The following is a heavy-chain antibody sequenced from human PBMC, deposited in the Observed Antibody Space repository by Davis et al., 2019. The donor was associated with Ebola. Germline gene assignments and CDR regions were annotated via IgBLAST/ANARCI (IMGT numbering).Heavy chain of an antibody. CDR3: TTGDYDFWSGYSTAFDY. CDR1: GFTFSNAW. Sequence: PGGSLRLSCAASGFTFSNAWMSWVRQAPGKGLEWVGRIKSKTDGGTTDYAAPVKSRFTISRDDSKNTLYLQMNSLKTEDTAVYYCTTGDYDFWSGYSTAFDYWGQGTLVTVSS. J-gene: IGHJ4*02. D-gene: IGHD3-3*01. V-gene: IGHV3-15*01. CDR2: IKSKTDGGTT.